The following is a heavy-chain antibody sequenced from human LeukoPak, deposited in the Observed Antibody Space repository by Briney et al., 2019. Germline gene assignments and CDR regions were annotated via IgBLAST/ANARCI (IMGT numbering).Heavy chain of an antibody. Sequence: SETLSLTCTVSGGSISSGGYYWSWIRQHPGKGLEWIGYIYYSGRTYYNPSLKSRVTISVDTSKNQFSLKLSSVTAADTAVYYCARGRCSGGSCHFDYWGQGTLVTVSS. CDR1: GGSISSGGYY. J-gene: IGHJ4*02. D-gene: IGHD2-15*01. CDR3: ARGRCSGGSCHFDY. CDR2: IYYSGRT. V-gene: IGHV4-31*03.